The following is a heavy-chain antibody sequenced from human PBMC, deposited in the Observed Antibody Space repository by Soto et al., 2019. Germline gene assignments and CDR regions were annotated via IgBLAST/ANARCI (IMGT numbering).Heavy chain of an antibody. CDR1: GFTFSNYS. V-gene: IGHV3-23*01. CDR3: TKEVRIAAA. Sequence: EVQLLESGGGLVQPGGSLRLSCAASGFTFSNYSMSWVRQAPGKGLEWVSAISGSSTTTYYPDSVKGRFTISRDNSKNTLYLQMNYLRAEDTAVYYCTKEVRIAAAWGQGTLVTVSS. CDR2: ISGSSTTT. D-gene: IGHD6-13*01. J-gene: IGHJ1*01.